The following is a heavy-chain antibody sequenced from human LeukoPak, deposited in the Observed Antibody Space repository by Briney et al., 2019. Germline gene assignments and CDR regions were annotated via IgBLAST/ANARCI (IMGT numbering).Heavy chain of an antibody. Sequence: HPGRSLRLSCAASGFTFDDYAMHWVRQAPGKGLEWVSGISWNSGSIGYADSVKGRFTISRDNAKNSLYLQMNSLRAEDTALYYCAKGNDYRGPSTVVTQGGFDYWGQGTLVTVSS. V-gene: IGHV3-9*01. CDR3: AKGNDYRGPSTVVTQGGFDY. D-gene: IGHD4-23*01. CDR2: ISWNSGSI. CDR1: GFTFDDYA. J-gene: IGHJ4*02.